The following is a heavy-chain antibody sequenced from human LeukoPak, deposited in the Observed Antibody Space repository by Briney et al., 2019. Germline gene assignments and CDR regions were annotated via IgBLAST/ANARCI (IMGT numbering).Heavy chain of an antibody. CDR2: IGGSGGST. D-gene: IGHD1-1*01. Sequence: GGSLRLSCAASGFTFSSYAMSWVRQAPGKGLEWVPAIGGSGGSTYYADSVKGRFTISRDNSKNTLYLQMNSLRAEDTAVYYCAKDPEQLEAPYNWFDPWGQGTLVTVSS. J-gene: IGHJ5*02. CDR3: AKDPEQLEAPYNWFDP. V-gene: IGHV3-23*01. CDR1: GFTFSSYA.